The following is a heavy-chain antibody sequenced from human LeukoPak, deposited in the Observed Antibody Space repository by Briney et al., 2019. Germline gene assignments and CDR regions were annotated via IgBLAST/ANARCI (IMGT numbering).Heavy chain of an antibody. V-gene: IGHV1-2*02. CDR2: INPNSGGT. J-gene: IGHJ4*02. CDR1: GYTFTGYY. D-gene: IGHD1-1*01. CDR3: ARTLPDEYNWNDLSSDY. Sequence: ASVKVSCKASGYTFTGYYMHWVRQAPGQGLEWMGWINPNSGGTNYAQKFQGRVTMTRDTSISTAYMELSRLRSGDTAVYYCARTLPDEYNWNDLSSDYWGQGTLVTVSS.